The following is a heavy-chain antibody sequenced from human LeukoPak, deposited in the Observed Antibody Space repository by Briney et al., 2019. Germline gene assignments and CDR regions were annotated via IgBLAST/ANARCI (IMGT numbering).Heavy chain of an antibody. V-gene: IGHV4-59*01. Sequence: PSETLSLTCTVSGGSISSYYWSWIRQPPGKGLEWIGYIYYSGSTNYNPSLKSRVTISVDTSKNQFSLKLSSVTAADTAVYYCASTSSSWLNYFDYWGQGTLVTVSS. CDR1: GGSISSYY. D-gene: IGHD6-13*01. CDR2: IYYSGST. J-gene: IGHJ4*02. CDR3: ASTSSSWLNYFDY.